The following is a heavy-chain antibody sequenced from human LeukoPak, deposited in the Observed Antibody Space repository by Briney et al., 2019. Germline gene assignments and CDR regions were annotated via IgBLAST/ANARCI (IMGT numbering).Heavy chain of an antibody. J-gene: IGHJ4*02. CDR3: ARVSVGMSYFDS. CDR1: LGSISDYY. V-gene: IGHV4-59*01. Sequence: SETLSLSCSVSLGSISDYYWTCIRQPPGKGLEWVGYSGSTTYNPSLKSRVTISVDTSKNQFSLKLTSVTAADTAVYYCARVSVGMSYFDSWGQGTLVTVSS. D-gene: IGHD1-1*01. CDR2: SGST.